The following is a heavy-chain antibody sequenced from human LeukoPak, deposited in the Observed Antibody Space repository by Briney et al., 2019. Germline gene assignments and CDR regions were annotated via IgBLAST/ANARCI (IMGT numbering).Heavy chain of an antibody. CDR2: ISGSGGST. CDR1: GFTFSSYA. CDR3: AKDLWLGWYFDR. Sequence: GGSLRLSCAASGFTFSSYAMSWVRQAPGKGLVWVSAISGSGGSTYYADSVKGRFTISRDNSKNTLYLQMNSLRAEDTAVYYCAKDLWLGWYFDRWGGRPLVTVPS. V-gene: IGHV3-23*01. D-gene: IGHD2/OR15-2a*01. J-gene: IGHJ2*01.